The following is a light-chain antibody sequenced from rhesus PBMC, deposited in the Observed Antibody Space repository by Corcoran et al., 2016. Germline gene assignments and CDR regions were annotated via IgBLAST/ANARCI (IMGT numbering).Light chain of an antibody. CDR3: QQYTSSPFS. CDR2: KAS. J-gene: IGKJ2*01. Sequence: DIQMTQSPSSLSASVGDTVTITCRASHSISRWLSWYQQKPGKEPKHLIHKASRLQSGVPSRFSGSGSWTEFTLTISSLQSEDFATYYWQQYTSSPFSFGQGTKVEIK. V-gene: IGKV1-22*01. CDR1: HSISRW.